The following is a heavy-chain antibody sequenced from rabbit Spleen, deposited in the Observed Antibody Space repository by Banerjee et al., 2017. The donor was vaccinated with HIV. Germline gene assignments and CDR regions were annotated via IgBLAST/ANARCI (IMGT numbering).Heavy chain of an antibody. CDR2: IDTGSSGFT. CDR1: GVSFSGDSY. Sequence: QSLEDSGGDLVKPGASLTLTCIASGVSFSGDSYMCLVRQAPGKGLEWIACIDTGSSGFTYFASWAKGRFTISKTSSTTVTLQMTSLTAADTATYFCARDTSSSFSSYGMDLWGPGTLVTVS. J-gene: IGHJ6*01. CDR3: ARDTSSSFSSYGMDL. V-gene: IGHV1S40*01. D-gene: IGHD1-1*01.